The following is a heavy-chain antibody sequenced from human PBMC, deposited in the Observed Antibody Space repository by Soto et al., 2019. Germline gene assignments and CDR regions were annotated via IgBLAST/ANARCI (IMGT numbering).Heavy chain of an antibody. CDR1: GGSFSGYY. V-gene: IGHV4-34*01. J-gene: IGHJ5*02. CDR2: INHSGST. D-gene: IGHD2-2*01. Sequence: SETLSLTCAVYGGSFSGYYWSWIRQPPGKGLEWIGEINHSGSTNYNPSLKSRVTISVDTSKNQFSLKLSSVTAADTAVYYCARGRRYGCSSTSCYYSWFDPWGQGTLVTVSS. CDR3: ARGRRYGCSSTSCYYSWFDP.